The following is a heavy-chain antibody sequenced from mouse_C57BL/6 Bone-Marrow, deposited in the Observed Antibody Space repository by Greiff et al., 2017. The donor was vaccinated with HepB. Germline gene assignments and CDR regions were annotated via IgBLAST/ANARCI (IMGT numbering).Heavy chain of an antibody. D-gene: IGHD2-13*01. CDR1: GFSLTSYG. CDR3: ASEGMVKGY. J-gene: IGHJ2*01. CDR2: IWGVGST. V-gene: IGHV2-6*01. Sequence: VNVVESGPGLVAPSQSLSITCTVSGFSLTSYGVDWVRQSPGKGLEWLGVIWGVGSTNYNSALKSRLSISKDNSKSQVFLKMNSLQTDDTAMYYCASEGMVKGYWGQGTTLTVSS.